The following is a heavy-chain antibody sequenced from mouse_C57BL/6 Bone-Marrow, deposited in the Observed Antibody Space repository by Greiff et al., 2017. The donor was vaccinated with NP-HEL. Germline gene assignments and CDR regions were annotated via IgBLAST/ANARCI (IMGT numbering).Heavy chain of an antibody. CDR2: ISNLAYSI. CDR1: GFTFSDYG. CDR3: ARRTGTGYFDV. D-gene: IGHD4-1*01. Sequence: EVKVEESGGGLVQPGGSLKLSCAASGFTFSDYGMAWVRQAPRKGPEWVAFISNLAYSIYYADPVTGRFTISRENAKNTLYLEMSSLRSEDTAMYYCARRTGTGYFDVWGTGTTVTVSS. J-gene: IGHJ1*03. V-gene: IGHV5-15*04.